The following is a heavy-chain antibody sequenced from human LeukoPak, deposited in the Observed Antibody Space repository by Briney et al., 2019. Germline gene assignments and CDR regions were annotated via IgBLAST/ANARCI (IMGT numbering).Heavy chain of an antibody. V-gene: IGHV4-59*08. Sequence: SETLSLTSAVSGGSISGYYWSWIWQPPRRGLWWVGYIYYSGSTNYNPSLKSRVTISVDTSKNQFSLKLSSVTAADTAVYYCARSGGYSGYDSLLFLHYWGQGTLVTVSS. D-gene: IGHD5-12*01. J-gene: IGHJ4*02. CDR2: IYYSGST. CDR1: GGSISGYY. CDR3: ARSGGYSGYDSLLFLHY.